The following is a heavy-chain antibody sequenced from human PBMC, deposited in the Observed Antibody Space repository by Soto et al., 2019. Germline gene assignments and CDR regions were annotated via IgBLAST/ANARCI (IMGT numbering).Heavy chain of an antibody. CDR3: ARSGTYSSGSDY. Sequence: ASVKVSCKASGYTFTGYYMHWVRQAPGQGLEWMGWINPNSGGTNYAQKFQGWVTMTRDTSISTAYMELSRLRSDDTAVYYCARSGTYSSGSDYWGQGTLVTVSS. J-gene: IGHJ4*02. V-gene: IGHV1-2*04. CDR1: GYTFTGYY. D-gene: IGHD6-19*01. CDR2: INPNSGGT.